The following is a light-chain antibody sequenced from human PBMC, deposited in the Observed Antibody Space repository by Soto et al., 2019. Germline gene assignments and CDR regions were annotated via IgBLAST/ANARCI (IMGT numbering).Light chain of an antibody. Sequence: EIVMTQSPATLSVSPGERATLSCRASQTLYNNLAWYQQKLGQAPRLLIYGASARATDIPARFSGSGSGTEFTLTISGLQSDDFAIYYCQQYSDWPHTFGGGTKVEIK. J-gene: IGKJ4*01. CDR2: GAS. V-gene: IGKV3-15*01. CDR1: QTLYNN. CDR3: QQYSDWPHT.